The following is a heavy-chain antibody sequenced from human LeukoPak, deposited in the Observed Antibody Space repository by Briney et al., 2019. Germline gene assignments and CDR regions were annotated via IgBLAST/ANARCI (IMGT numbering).Heavy chain of an antibody. J-gene: IGHJ5*02. CDR2: IYYSGST. D-gene: IGHD2-2*01. CDR1: GGSFSGYY. CDR3: ARDLGPADWFDP. Sequence: SETLSLTCAVYGGSFSGYYWSWIRQPPGKGLEWIGYIYYSGSTNYNPSLKSRVTISVDTSKNQFSLKLSSVTAADTAVYYCARDLGPADWFDPWGQGTLVTVSS. V-gene: IGHV4-59*01.